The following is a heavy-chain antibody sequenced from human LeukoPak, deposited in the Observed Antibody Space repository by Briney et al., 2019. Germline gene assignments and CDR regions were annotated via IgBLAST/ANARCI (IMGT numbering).Heavy chain of an antibody. J-gene: IGHJ5*02. D-gene: IGHD6-13*01. Sequence: PSETLSLTCAVYGGSFSGYYWSWIRQPPGKGLEWIGEINHSGSTNYNPSLKSRVTISVDTSKNQFSLKLSSVTAADTAVYYCARVRESSSSWYLGDKNYWFDPWGQGTLVTVSS. CDR1: GGSFSGYY. V-gene: IGHV4-34*01. CDR3: ARVRESSSSWYLGDKNYWFDP. CDR2: INHSGST.